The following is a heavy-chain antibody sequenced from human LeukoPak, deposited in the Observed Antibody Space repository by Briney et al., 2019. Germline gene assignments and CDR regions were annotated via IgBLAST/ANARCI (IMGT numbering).Heavy chain of an antibody. Sequence: GGSLRLSCAASGFAFNSYSMNWVRQAPGKGLEWVSAISGSGGSTYYADSVKGRFTISRDNSKNTLYLQMNSLRAEDTAVYYCAQLGTPLEDDAFDIWGQGTMVTVSS. CDR2: ISGSGGST. CDR1: GFAFNSYS. V-gene: IGHV3-23*01. J-gene: IGHJ3*02. D-gene: IGHD1-1*01. CDR3: AQLGTPLEDDAFDI.